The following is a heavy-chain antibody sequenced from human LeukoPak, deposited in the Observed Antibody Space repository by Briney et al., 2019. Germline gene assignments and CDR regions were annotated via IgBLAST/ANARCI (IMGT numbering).Heavy chain of an antibody. J-gene: IGHJ3*02. Sequence: ASVKVSCKASGYTFTGYYMHWVRQAPGQGLEWMGWINPNSGGTNYAQKFQGRVTMTRDTSISTAYMELSRLRSDDTAVYYCASAVMWVLLGLDAFDIWGQGTMVTVSS. CDR1: GYTFTGYY. CDR3: ASAVMWVLLGLDAFDI. D-gene: IGHD1-26*01. CDR2: INPNSGGT. V-gene: IGHV1-2*02.